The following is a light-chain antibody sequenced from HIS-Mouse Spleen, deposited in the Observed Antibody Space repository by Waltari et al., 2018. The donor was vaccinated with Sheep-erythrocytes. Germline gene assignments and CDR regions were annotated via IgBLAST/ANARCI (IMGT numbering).Light chain of an antibody. Sequence: QSVLTQPPSVSGAPGQRVTIPCTGSSSNIGAGYEVHWYQQLPGTAPNLLTYGERNGPSGVPDRFSGSKSGTSASLAITGLQAEDEADYYCQSYDSSLSGYVVFGGETKLTVL. V-gene: IGLV1-40*01. CDR2: GER. CDR3: QSYDSSLSGYVV. J-gene: IGLJ2*01. CDR1: SSNIGAGYE.